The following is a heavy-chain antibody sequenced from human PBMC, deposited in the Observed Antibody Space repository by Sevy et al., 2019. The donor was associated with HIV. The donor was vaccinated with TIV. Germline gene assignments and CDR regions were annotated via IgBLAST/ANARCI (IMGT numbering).Heavy chain of an antibody. CDR2: IYSGGST. V-gene: IGHV3-66*01. CDR1: GFTVSSNY. CDR3: ARDSFSGGYYGSGSLGALDAFDI. Sequence: GGSLRLSCAASGFTVSSNYMSWVRQAPGKGLEWVSVIYSGGSTYYADSVKGRFTISRDNSKNTLYLQMNSLRAEDTAVYYCARDSFSGGYYGSGSLGALDAFDIWGQGTMVTVSS. J-gene: IGHJ3*02. D-gene: IGHD3-10*01.